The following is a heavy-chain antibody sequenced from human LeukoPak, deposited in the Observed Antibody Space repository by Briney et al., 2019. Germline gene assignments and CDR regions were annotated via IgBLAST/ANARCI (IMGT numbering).Heavy chain of an antibody. CDR3: ARDHYGGNSWGDY. CDR1: GYTFTRFH. V-gene: IGHV7-4-1*02. J-gene: IGHJ4*02. D-gene: IGHD4-23*01. CDR2: INTNTGNP. Sequence: ASVKVSCKASGYTFTRFHMHWVRQAPGQGLEWMGWINTNTGNPTYAQGFTGRFVFSLDTSVSTAYLQISSLKAEDTAVYYCARDHYGGNSWGDYWGQGTLVTVSS.